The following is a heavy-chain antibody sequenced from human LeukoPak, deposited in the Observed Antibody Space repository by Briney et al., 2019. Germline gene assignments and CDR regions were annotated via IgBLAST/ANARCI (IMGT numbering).Heavy chain of an antibody. CDR3: ARWFSTWDSSGYSNYFDY. D-gene: IGHD3-22*01. CDR2: IYPGGSDT. J-gene: IGHJ4*02. V-gene: IGHV5-51*01. CDR1: RYSFTSYW. Sequence: GESLKISCKGSRYSFTSYWIGWVRQMPGKGLEWMGIIYPGGSDTRYSPSFQGQVTISADKSISTAYLQWSSLKASDTAMYYCARWFSTWDSSGYSNYFDYWGQGTLVTVSS.